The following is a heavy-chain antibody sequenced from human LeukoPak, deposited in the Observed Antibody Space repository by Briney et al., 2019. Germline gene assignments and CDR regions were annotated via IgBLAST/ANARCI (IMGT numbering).Heavy chain of an antibody. CDR3: AREERFSYNWFDP. D-gene: IGHD3-3*01. Sequence: SETLSLTGTVSGGSISSGSYYWSWIRQPAGKGLEWIGRIYTSGSTDYNPSLKSRVTISLDTSKNQCSLKLSSVTAADTAVYYCAREERFSYNWFDPWGQGTLVTVSS. J-gene: IGHJ5*02. CDR1: GGSISSGSYY. V-gene: IGHV4-61*02. CDR2: IYTSGST.